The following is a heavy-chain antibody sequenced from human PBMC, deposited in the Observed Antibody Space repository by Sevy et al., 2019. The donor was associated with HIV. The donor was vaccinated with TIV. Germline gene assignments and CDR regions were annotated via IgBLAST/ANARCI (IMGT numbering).Heavy chain of an antibody. J-gene: IGHJ6*02. Sequence: SETLSLTCTVSGGSISSSSYYWGWIRQPPGKGLEWIGSIYYSGSTYYNPSLKSRVTISVDTSKNQFSLRLSSVTAADTAGYYCARSYDFWSGYYYYYYGMDVWGQGTTVTVSS. CDR3: ARSYDFWSGYYYYYYGMDV. CDR2: IYYSGST. CDR1: GGSISSSSYY. D-gene: IGHD3-3*01. V-gene: IGHV4-39*01.